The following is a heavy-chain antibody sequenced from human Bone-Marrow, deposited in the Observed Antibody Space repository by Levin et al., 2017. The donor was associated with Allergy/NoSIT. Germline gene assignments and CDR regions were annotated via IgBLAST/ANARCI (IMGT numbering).Heavy chain of an antibody. CDR1: GYTFTGYY. D-gene: IGHD2-15*01. J-gene: IGHJ4*02. V-gene: IGHV1-2*02. CDR3: ARNVVVVAATQEAFDY. CDR2: INPNSGGT. Sequence: ASVKVSCKASGYTFTGYYMHWVRQAPGQGLEWMGWINPNSGGTNYAQKFQGRVTMTRDTSISTAYMELSRLRSDDTAVYYCARNVVVVAATQEAFDYWGQGTLVTVSS.